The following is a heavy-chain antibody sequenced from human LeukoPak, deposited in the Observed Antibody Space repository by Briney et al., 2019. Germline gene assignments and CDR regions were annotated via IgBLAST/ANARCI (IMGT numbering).Heavy chain of an antibody. V-gene: IGHV3-21*01. D-gene: IGHD2-8*01. CDR2: INSVSVYM. CDR3: AKDTQGVRGNFLFEY. CDR1: GFTFSSYS. Sequence: GGSLRLSCAASGFTFSSYSMNWVRQAPGKGLEWISTINSVSVYMYYADSVKGRFTVSRDNVKNLLYLQMDSLRADDTAVYYCAKDTQGVRGNFLFEYWGQGTLVTVSS. J-gene: IGHJ4*02.